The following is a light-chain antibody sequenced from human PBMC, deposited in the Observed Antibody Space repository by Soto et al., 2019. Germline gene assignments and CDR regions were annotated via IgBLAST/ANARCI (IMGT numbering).Light chain of an antibody. CDR2: DAS. J-gene: IGKJ1*01. Sequence: DIHMTQSPSTLSASVGDRVTITCRASQSLITYLAWYQHKPGKAPKLLISDASSLESGVPSRFRGSGSGTEFTLTISSLQPDDFATYYCQQYNVYSPGTFGQGTKVDIK. CDR1: QSLITY. CDR3: QQYNVYSPGT. V-gene: IGKV1-5*01.